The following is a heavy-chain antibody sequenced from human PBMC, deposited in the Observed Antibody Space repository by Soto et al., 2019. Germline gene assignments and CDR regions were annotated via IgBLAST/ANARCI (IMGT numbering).Heavy chain of an antibody. CDR2: ISDTGAST. CDR3: AKGRGSGWAWYFDN. J-gene: IGHJ4*02. D-gene: IGHD6-19*01. Sequence: GGSLRLSCAASGFTFKESAMNWVRQAPGKGLEGVASISDTGASTWYAESVRGRLSISRDNSKNTLYLQMNSLRGEDTAVYYCAKGRGSGWAWYFDNWGQGTLVTVS. V-gene: IGHV3-23*01. CDR1: GFTFKESA.